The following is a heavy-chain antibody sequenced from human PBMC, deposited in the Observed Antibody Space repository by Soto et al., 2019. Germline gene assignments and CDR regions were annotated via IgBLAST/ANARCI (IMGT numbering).Heavy chain of an antibody. CDR1: GFTFSNSW. V-gene: IGHV3-7*03. CDR2: MNQDGSEK. Sequence: GGSLRLSCAASGFTFSNSWMTWVRQAPGKGLEWVANMNQDGSEKYYEDSVKGRFPISRDNAKNSRSLQMNSLRAEDTAVYFCARDNRGTFDYWGQGALVTVSS. CDR3: ARDNRGTFDY. J-gene: IGHJ4*02. D-gene: IGHD7-27*01.